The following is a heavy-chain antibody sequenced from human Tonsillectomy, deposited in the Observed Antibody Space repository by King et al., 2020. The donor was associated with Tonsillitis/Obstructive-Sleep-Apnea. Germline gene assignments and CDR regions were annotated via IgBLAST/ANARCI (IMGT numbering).Heavy chain of an antibody. CDR1: GGSFSGYY. J-gene: IGHJ6*03. Sequence: HVQLQQWGAGLLKPSETLSLTCAVFGGSFSGYYWSWIRQPPGKGLEWIGEIKHSGSTNYNPSLKSRVTISVDTSKNQFSLKLNSVIAADTAVYYCARLTGTNYYYYYMDVWDKGTTVTVSS. CDR3: ARLTGTNYYYYYMDV. CDR2: IKHSGST. V-gene: IGHV4-34*01. D-gene: IGHD1-20*01.